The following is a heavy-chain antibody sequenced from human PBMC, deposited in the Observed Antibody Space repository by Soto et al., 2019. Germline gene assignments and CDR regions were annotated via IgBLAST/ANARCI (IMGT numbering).Heavy chain of an antibody. CDR3: EVIRRGIFGVVINQYYYGMDV. D-gene: IGHD3-3*01. Sequence: PGESLKISCKGSGYSFTSYWISWVRQMPGKGLEWMGRIDPSDSYTNYSPSFQGHVTISADKSISTAYLQWSSLKASDTAMYYCEVIRRGIFGVVINQYYYGMDVWGQGTTVTVSS. CDR1: GYSFTSYW. V-gene: IGHV5-10-1*01. CDR2: IDPSDSYT. J-gene: IGHJ6*02.